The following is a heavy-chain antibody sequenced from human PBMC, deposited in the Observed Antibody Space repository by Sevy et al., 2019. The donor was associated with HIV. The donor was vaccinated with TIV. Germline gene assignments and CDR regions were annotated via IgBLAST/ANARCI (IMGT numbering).Heavy chain of an antibody. D-gene: IGHD6-13*01. CDR2: ISSSGSTI. J-gene: IGHJ6*02. CDR1: GFTFSDYY. CDR3: ARRSYSSSWYVTYYYGMDV. V-gene: IGHV3-11*01. Sequence: GGSLRLSCAASGFTFSDYYMSWIRQAPGKGLEWVSYISSSGSTIYYSDSVKGRFTISRDNAKNSLYLQMNSLRAEDTAVYYSARRSYSSSWYVTYYYGMDVWGQGTTVTVSS.